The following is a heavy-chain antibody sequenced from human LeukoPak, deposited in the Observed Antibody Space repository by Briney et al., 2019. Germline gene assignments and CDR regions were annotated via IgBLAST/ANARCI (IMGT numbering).Heavy chain of an antibody. CDR1: GDTFSSYA. CDR3: ARGAQRFLEWDNWFDP. J-gene: IGHJ5*02. D-gene: IGHD3-3*01. Sequence: SVKVSCKASGDTFSSYAISWVRQAPGQGLEWMGGIIPIFGTANYAQKFQGRVTITADESTSTAYMELSSLRSEDTAVYYCARGAQRFLEWDNWFDPWGQGTLVIVSS. V-gene: IGHV1-69*01. CDR2: IIPIFGTA.